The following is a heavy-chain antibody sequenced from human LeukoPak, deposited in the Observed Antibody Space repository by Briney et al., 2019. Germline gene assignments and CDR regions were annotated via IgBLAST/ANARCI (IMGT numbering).Heavy chain of an antibody. CDR2: IRHDGSNK. CDR3: AKAQSGSSGWYFDY. Sequence: PGGSLRLSCAASGFTFSSYGMYWVRQAPGKGLEWVAFIRHDGSNKYYADSVKGRFTISRDNSKNTLYLQMDSLRAEDTAVYYCAKAQSGSSGWYFDYWGQGTLVTVSS. D-gene: IGHD6-19*01. CDR1: GFTFSSYG. V-gene: IGHV3-30*02. J-gene: IGHJ4*02.